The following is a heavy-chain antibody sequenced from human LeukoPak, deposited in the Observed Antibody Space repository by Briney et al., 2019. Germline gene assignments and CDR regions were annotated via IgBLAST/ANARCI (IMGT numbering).Heavy chain of an antibody. CDR3: NRYCSSTSYYYYGMDV. CDR2: IRSKANSYAT. V-gene: IGHV3-73*01. Sequence: GGSLRLSCAASGFTFSGSAMHWVRQASGKGLEWVGRIRSKANSYATAYAASVKGRFTISRDDSKNTAYLQMNSLKTEDTAVYYCNRYCSSTSYYYYGMDVWSQGTTVNVSS. D-gene: IGHD2-2*01. CDR1: GFTFSGSA. J-gene: IGHJ6*02.